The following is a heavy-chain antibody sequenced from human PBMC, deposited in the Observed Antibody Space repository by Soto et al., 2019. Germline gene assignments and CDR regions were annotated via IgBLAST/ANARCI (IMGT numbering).Heavy chain of an antibody. Sequence: QMQLVQSGAEVKKTGSSVTVSCKALGNTFTYRDLHWVRQAPGQALEWMGWITPFNGDVHYAQKFQERVTITRDRSINTAYMRMSSLRSEDTAMYYCASGGAGSGPFTWELPDHWGQGTLVTVSS. J-gene: IGHJ4*02. CDR2: ITPFNGDV. V-gene: IGHV1-45*02. CDR3: ASGGAGSGPFTWELPDH. CDR1: GNTFTYRD. D-gene: IGHD1-26*01.